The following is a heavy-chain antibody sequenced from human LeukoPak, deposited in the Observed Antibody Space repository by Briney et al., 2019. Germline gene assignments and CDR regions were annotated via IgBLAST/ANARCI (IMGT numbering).Heavy chain of an antibody. Sequence: PSGTLSLTCTVSGGSISSSSYYWGWIRQPPGKGLEWIVSIYYSGSTYYNPSLNSRVTISVDTSKNQFSLKLSSVTAADTAVYYCVLPDVNGYWDVWGKENTVTIS. D-gene: IGHD5-24*01. CDR1: GGSISSSSYY. V-gene: IGHV4-39*01. CDR2: IYYSGST. J-gene: IGHJ6*03. CDR3: VLPDVNGYWDV.